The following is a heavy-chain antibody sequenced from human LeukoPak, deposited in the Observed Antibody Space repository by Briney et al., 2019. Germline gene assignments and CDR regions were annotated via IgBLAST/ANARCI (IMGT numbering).Heavy chain of an antibody. J-gene: IGHJ3*02. CDR2: IYDSGST. Sequence: PSETLSLTCTVSGGSISSGDYYWSWIRQPPGKGLEWIGYIYDSGSTKYNPSLKSRLTISIDMSKNQFSLKLSSVTAADTAIYYCGRAGERGNKGYDDAFDIWGQGKMVTVSS. D-gene: IGHD5-12*01. CDR3: GRAGERGNKGYDDAFDI. CDR1: GGSISSGDYY. V-gene: IGHV4-61*08.